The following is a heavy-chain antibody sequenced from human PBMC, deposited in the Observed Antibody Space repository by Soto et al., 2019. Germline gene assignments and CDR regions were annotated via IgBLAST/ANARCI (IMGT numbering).Heavy chain of an antibody. CDR1: EGTSGNRGGC. V-gene: IGHV4-39*01. D-gene: IGHD5-12*01. CDR2: IYYSGST. CDR3: ARLHYRKVAPAPDFDL. Sequence: VAEGTSGNRGGCWSRNKQPPGKGLEYIGSIYYSGSTFYNPSLKSRVTLSVDTSRNQFSLKLSSMTGADTAVYYCARLHYRKVAPAPDFDLWGEGTLGSVS. J-gene: IGHJ5*02.